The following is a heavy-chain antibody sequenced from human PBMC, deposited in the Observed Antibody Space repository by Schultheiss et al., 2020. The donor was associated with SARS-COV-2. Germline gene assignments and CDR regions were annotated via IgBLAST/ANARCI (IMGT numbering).Heavy chain of an antibody. CDR2: ISYDGSNK. D-gene: IGHD6-19*01. CDR1: GFTFSSYA. CDR3: ARDISSGWWDYYYYGMDV. V-gene: IGHV3-30-3*01. Sequence: GGSLRLSCAASGFTFSSYAMHWVRQAPGKGLEWVAVISYDGSNKYYADSVKGRFTISRDNSKNTLYLQMNSLRAEDTAVYYCARDISSGWWDYYYYGMDVWGQGTTVTVSS. J-gene: IGHJ6*02.